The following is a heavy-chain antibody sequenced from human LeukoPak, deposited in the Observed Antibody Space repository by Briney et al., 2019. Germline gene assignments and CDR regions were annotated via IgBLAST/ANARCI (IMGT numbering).Heavy chain of an antibody. CDR1: GFVFSNYG. J-gene: IGHJ4*02. CDR3: AKDSNSGYVSVGPDY. Sequence: GGSLGLSCQTSGFVFSNYGMHWVRQAPGKGLEWVAFVRYDGRNQYYADSVQGRFTISRDNSRNTLYLQMNSLRPEDTGVYSCAKDSNSGYVSVGPDYWGLGTLVTVSS. CDR2: VRYDGRNQ. V-gene: IGHV3-30*02. D-gene: IGHD5-12*01.